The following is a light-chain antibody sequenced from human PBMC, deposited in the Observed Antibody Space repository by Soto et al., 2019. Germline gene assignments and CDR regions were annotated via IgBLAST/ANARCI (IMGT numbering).Light chain of an antibody. Sequence: EIAMTQSPLSLAVTPGEPASISCRSSQTLLHSNGYTYLDGYLQKPGQSPQLLIYLGSNRASGVPDRFSGSGSGTDFTLKISRVEAEDVGIFYCMQGLRPMYTFGQGTKLEIK. CDR1: QTLLHSNGYTY. CDR3: MQGLRPMYT. J-gene: IGKJ2*01. V-gene: IGKV2-28*01. CDR2: LGS.